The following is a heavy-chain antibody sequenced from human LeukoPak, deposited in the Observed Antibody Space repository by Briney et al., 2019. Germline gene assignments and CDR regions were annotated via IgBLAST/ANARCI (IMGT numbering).Heavy chain of an antibody. CDR2: INPSGGST. D-gene: IGHD6-13*01. Sequence: GASVKVSCKASGYTFTSYYMHWVRQAPGQGLEWMGIINPSGGSTSYAQKFQGRVTMTRDMSTSTVYMELSSLRSEDTAVYYCARLYSSPARIDPWGQGTLVTVSS. CDR1: GYTFTSYY. CDR3: ARLYSSPARIDP. V-gene: IGHV1-46*01. J-gene: IGHJ5*02.